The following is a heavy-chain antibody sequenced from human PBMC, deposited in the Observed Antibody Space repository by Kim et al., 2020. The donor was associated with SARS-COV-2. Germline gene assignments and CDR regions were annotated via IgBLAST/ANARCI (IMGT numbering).Heavy chain of an antibody. V-gene: IGHV4-39*02. CDR3: ARIGYGSGRNGNWFDP. D-gene: IGHD3-10*01. CDR1: GDSISSSIHY. J-gene: IGHJ5*02. CDR2: IFNTGST. Sequence: SETLSLTCTVSGDSISSSIHYWGWIRQPPGKGLEWIGSIFNTGSTYYNPSLKSRVTISVDTSTNHFSLNLKSVTAADTAVYYCARIGYGSGRNGNWFDPWGQGTLVTVSS.